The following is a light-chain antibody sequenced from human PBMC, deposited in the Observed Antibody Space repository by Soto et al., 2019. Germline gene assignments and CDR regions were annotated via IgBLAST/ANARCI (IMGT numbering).Light chain of an antibody. Sequence: EIVLTQSPGTLSLSPGERATLSCRASQSVRNNYLAWYQQKPGQAPRLLIYDASTRATGIPGRFSGSGSGTDFTLTIDSLEPEDFAVYYCQQRSNWPPDFGPGTKVDIK. J-gene: IGKJ3*01. CDR2: DAS. CDR1: QSVRNNY. CDR3: QQRSNWPPD. V-gene: IGKV3-11*01.